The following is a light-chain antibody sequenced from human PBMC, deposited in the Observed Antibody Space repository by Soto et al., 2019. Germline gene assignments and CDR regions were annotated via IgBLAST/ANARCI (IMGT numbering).Light chain of an antibody. CDR3: QQYNKFPSLT. CDR2: GAS. Sequence: EIVMTQSPATLSVSPGERATLSCRASQSVSSNLARYQQKPGQAPRLLIYGASTRATGIPARFSGSGSGTEFTLTIGSLQSEDFAVYYCQQYNKFPSLTFGGGTKVEIK. V-gene: IGKV3-15*01. J-gene: IGKJ4*01. CDR1: QSVSSN.